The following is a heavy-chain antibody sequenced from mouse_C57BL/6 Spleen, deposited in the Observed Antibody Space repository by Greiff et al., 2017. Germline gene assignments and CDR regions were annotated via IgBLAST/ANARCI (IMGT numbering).Heavy chain of an antibody. D-gene: IGHD3-2*02. CDR2: IYPGSGST. V-gene: IGHV1-55*01. CDR3: ARSGGSSGPFAY. J-gene: IGHJ3*01. CDR1: GYTFTSYW. Sequence: QVQLQQSGAELVKPGASVKMSCKASGYTFTSYWITWVKQRPGQGLEWIGDIYPGSGSTNYNEKFKSKATLTVDTSSSTAYMQLSSLTSEDSAVYYCARSGGSSGPFAYWGQGTLVTVSA.